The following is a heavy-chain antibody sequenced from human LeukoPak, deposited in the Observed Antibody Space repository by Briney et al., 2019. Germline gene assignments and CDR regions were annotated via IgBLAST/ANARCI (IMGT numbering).Heavy chain of an antibody. CDR1: GYTFTSYG. D-gene: IGHD2-21*01. Sequence: ASVKVSCKASGYTFTSYGISWVRQAPGQGLEWMGWISAYNGNTNYAQKLQGRVTMTTDTSTSTAYMELRSLRSDDTAVYYCARSSSVTIPGYYFDYWGQGALVTVSS. CDR2: ISAYNGNT. J-gene: IGHJ4*02. V-gene: IGHV1-18*01. CDR3: ARSSSVTIPGYYFDY.